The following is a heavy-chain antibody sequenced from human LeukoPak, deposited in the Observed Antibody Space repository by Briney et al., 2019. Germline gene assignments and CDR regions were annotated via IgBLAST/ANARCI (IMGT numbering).Heavy chain of an antibody. J-gene: IGHJ5*02. V-gene: IGHV1-2*02. Sequence: ASVKVSCKASGYTFTGYYMHWVRQAPGQGLERMGWINPNSGGTNYAQKFQGRVTMTRDTSISTAYMELSRLRSDDTAVYYCAREGYCSSTSCYGWFDPWGQGTLVTVSS. D-gene: IGHD2-2*01. CDR3: AREGYCSSTSCYGWFDP. CDR1: GYTFTGYY. CDR2: INPNSGGT.